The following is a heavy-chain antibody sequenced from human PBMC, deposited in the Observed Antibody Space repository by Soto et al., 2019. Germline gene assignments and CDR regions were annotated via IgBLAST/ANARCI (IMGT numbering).Heavy chain of an antibody. Sequence: EVQLLESGGGLVQPGGSLRLSCVASGFTFTTYAMSWVRQAPDKGLEWVSSVSRSGDETYYADSVKGRLTISRDNSKNTLYLPMNSLRGEDTAVYYCAFSSHCDYWGQGTLVTVSS. V-gene: IGHV3-23*01. CDR1: GFTFTTYA. J-gene: IGHJ4*02. CDR3: AFSSHCDY. CDR2: VSRSGDET.